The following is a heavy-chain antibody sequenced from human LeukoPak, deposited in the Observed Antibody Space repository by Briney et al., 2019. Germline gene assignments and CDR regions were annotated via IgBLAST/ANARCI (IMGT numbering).Heavy chain of an antibody. CDR3: ARVEVLRFLEWYGRDY. V-gene: IGHV1-18*01. J-gene: IGHJ4*02. D-gene: IGHD3-3*01. CDR2: ISAYNGNT. CDR1: GYTFTSYG. Sequence: ASVKVSCKASGYTFTSYGISWVRQAPGQGLEWMGWISAYNGNTNYAQKLQGRVTMTTDTPTSTAYMELRSLRSDDTAVYYCARVEVLRFLEWYGRDYWGQGTLVTVSS.